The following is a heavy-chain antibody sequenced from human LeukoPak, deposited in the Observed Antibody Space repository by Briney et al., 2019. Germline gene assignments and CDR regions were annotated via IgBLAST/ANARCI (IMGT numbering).Heavy chain of an antibody. Sequence: PGGSLRLSCAASGFTVSSNYMSWVRRAPGKGLEWVSVIYSGGSTYYADSVKGRFTTSRDNSKNTLYLQMNSLRAEDTAVYYCARGGPHYYDSSGYAFDIWGQGTMVTVSS. V-gene: IGHV3-66*02. J-gene: IGHJ3*02. CDR2: IYSGGST. D-gene: IGHD3-22*01. CDR1: GFTVSSNY. CDR3: ARGGPHYYDSSGYAFDI.